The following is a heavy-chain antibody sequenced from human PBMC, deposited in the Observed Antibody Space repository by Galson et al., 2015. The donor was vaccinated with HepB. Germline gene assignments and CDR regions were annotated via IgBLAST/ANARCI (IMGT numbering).Heavy chain of an antibody. Sequence: SLRLSCAASGFPFNNAWMTWVRQAPGMGLEWVGRIKSKTDGETTDYAAPVKGRFTISRDDSKNRLYLQMKSLKTEDTAVYYCTTDVYYSTYWSWLDPWCQGPLVTVSS. CDR1: GFPFNNAW. D-gene: IGHD2-8*02. V-gene: IGHV3-15*01. CDR2: IKSKTDGETT. CDR3: TTDVYYSTYWSWLDP. J-gene: IGHJ5*02.